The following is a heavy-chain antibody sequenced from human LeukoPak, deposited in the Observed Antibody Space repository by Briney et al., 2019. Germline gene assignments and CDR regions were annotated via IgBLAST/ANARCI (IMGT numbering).Heavy chain of an antibody. CDR2: IYYSGST. V-gene: IGHV4-59*01. D-gene: IGHD3-22*01. CDR1: GGSISSYY. CDR3: ARENYYDSSGSFDY. J-gene: IGHJ4*01. Sequence: SETLSLTCTVSGGSISSYYWSWIRQPPGKGLEWIWYIYYSGSTNYNPSLKSRVTISVDTSKNQFSLKLSSVTAADTAVYYCARENYYDSSGSFDYWGQGTLVTVSS.